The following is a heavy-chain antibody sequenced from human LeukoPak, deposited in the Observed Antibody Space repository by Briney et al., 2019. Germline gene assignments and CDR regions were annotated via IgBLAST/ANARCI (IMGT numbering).Heavy chain of an antibody. D-gene: IGHD6-19*01. Sequence: GGSLRPSCAASGFIFSSYDMHWVRHTTGKGLEWVSAIGTAGDSYYPGSVRGRFTIFRENAKNSLYLQMNSLRAGDTAVYYCARGAGTGFDYWGQGTLVTVSS. CDR3: ARGAGTGFDY. J-gene: IGHJ4*02. V-gene: IGHV3-13*04. CDR2: IGTAGDS. CDR1: GFIFSSYD.